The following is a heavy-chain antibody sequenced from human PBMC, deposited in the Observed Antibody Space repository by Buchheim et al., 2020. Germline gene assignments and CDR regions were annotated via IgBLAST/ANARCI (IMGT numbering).Heavy chain of an antibody. Sequence: EVQLVESGGGLVQPGGSLRLSCAASGFTFNTYTMHWVRQAPGKGLEYVSGISSDGGTTYYVKSVKGRFTISRDNSKNTLHLQLGSLRAEDMAVYFCARGGGDGYFTNEEFFDYWGQGTL. J-gene: IGHJ4*02. V-gene: IGHV3-64*01. CDR2: ISSDGGTT. D-gene: IGHD5-24*01. CDR3: ARGGGDGYFTNEEFFDY. CDR1: GFTFNTYT.